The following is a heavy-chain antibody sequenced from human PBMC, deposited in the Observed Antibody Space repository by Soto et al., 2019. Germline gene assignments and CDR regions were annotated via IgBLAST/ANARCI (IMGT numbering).Heavy chain of an antibody. J-gene: IGHJ5*02. CDR1: GGPISHYY. Sequence: SETLSLTCTVSGGPISHYYWSWIRQSPGKGLEWIGYAYYSGSTDYNPSLKSRVTMSVDTSKNQVSLKLNSVTTADTAVYYCARDRSTYGGGGTGEVKENWFDPWGPGTLVTVSS. D-gene: IGHD2-8*01. CDR3: ARDRSTYGGGGTGEVKENWFDP. CDR2: AYYSGST. V-gene: IGHV4-59*01.